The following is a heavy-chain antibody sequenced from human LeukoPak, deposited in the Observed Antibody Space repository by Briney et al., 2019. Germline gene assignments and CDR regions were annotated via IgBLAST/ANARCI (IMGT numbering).Heavy chain of an antibody. CDR1: GYTFSDDS. D-gene: IGHD3-16*02. Sequence: PGGGLRLSCAATGYTFSDDSVNWVRQGPGKGLEWGSSISSAGTYIYYADSVKGRFTISRDNGMNSLFLQMNSLRAEDTAVYYCVSGTDPDYVWGTYRLDAFDIWGEGTMVIVSS. J-gene: IGHJ3*02. V-gene: IGHV3-21*01. CDR2: ISSAGTYI. CDR3: VSGTDPDYVWGTYRLDAFDI.